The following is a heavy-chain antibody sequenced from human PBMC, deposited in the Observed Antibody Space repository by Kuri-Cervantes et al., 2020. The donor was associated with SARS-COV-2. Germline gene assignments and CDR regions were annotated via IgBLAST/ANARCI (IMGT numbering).Heavy chain of an antibody. CDR3: ARDYDSSGYYDYFDY. Sequence: SETLSLTCAVYGGSFSGYYWSWIRQPPGKGLEWIGEINHSGSTNYNPSLKSRATISVDTSKNQFSLKLSSVTAADTAVYYCARDYDSSGYYDYFDYWGQGTLVTVSS. J-gene: IGHJ4*02. CDR1: GGSFSGYY. CDR2: INHSGST. D-gene: IGHD3-22*01. V-gene: IGHV4-34*01.